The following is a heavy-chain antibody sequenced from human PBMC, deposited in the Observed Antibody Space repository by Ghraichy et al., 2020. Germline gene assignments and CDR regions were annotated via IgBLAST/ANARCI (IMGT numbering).Heavy chain of an antibody. D-gene: IGHD5-12*01. V-gene: IGHV3-21*01. Sequence: GESLNISCAASGFTFSSYSMNWVRQAPGKGLEWVSSISSSSYIYYADSVKGRFTISRDNAKNSLYLQMNSLRAEDTAVYYCARVAGSGHVQWGYYYYGMDVWGQGTTVTVSS. J-gene: IGHJ6*02. CDR3: ARVAGSGHVQWGYYYYGMDV. CDR1: GFTFSSYS. CDR2: ISSSSYI.